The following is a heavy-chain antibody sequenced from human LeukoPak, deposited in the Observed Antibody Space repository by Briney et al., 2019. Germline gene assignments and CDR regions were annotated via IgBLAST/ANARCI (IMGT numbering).Heavy chain of an antibody. D-gene: IGHD1-26*01. V-gene: IGHV4-59*08. J-gene: IGHJ4*02. CDR3: ARHGGGGSYYFAPDY. CDR1: SGSISSYY. CDR2: MYYDGST. Sequence: PSETLSLTCGVSSGSISSYYWSWIRQPPGKGLEWMGYMYYDGSTNHNPSLKSRVTISVDTSKNQFSLKLSSVTAADTAVYYCARHGGGGSYYFAPDYWGQGTLVTVSS.